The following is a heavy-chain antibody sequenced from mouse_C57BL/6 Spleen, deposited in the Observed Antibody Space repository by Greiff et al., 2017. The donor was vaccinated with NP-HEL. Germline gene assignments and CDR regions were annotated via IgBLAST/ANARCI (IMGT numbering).Heavy chain of an antibody. CDR1: GYTFTGYW. Sequence: VQLQQSGAELMKPGASVKLSCKATGYTFTGYWIELVKQRPGHGLEWIGEILPGSGSTYYNEKFKGKATFTADTSSNTAYMQLSSLTTEDSAIYYCARWGGNYVIDYWGQGTTLTVSS. CDR2: ILPGSGST. CDR3: ARWGGNYVIDY. J-gene: IGHJ2*01. D-gene: IGHD2-1*01. V-gene: IGHV1-9*01.